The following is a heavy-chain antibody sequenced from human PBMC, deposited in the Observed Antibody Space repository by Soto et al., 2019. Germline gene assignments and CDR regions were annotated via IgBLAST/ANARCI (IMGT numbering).Heavy chain of an antibody. J-gene: IGHJ6*02. D-gene: IGHD1-26*01. Sequence: GGSLRLSCAASGFTFSSYAMSWVRQAPGKGLEWVSAISGSGGSTYYADSVKGRFTISRDNSKNTLYLQMNSLRAEDTAVYYCAKVGTVGKLSGYYYGMDVWGQGTTVTVSS. CDR1: GFTFSSYA. V-gene: IGHV3-23*01. CDR3: AKVGTVGKLSGYYYGMDV. CDR2: ISGSGGST.